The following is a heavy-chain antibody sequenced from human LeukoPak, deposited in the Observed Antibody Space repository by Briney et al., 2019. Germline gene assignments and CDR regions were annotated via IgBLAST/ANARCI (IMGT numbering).Heavy chain of an antibody. CDR2: ISAYNGNT. Sequence: ASVTVSFTASGYTFTIYGLSWVRQAPGQGLEWMGWISAYNGNTNYSQKLQGRVTMTTDTSTSTAYMELRSLRSDDTAVYYCARDHIKGIAVAGTWNYWGQGTLVTVSS. CDR3: ARDHIKGIAVAGTWNY. J-gene: IGHJ4*02. V-gene: IGHV1-18*01. CDR1: GYTFTIYG. D-gene: IGHD6-19*01.